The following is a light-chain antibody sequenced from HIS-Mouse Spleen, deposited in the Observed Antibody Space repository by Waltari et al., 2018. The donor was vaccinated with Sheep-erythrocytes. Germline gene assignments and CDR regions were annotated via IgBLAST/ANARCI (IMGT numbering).Light chain of an antibody. CDR1: SRDGGSYNL. J-gene: IGLJ3*02. Sequence: QSALTQPASVSGSPGQSITISCTGTSRDGGSYNLSSGYQQHPGKAPKLMIYEGSKRPSGVSNRFSGSKSGNTASLTISGLQAEDEADYYCCSYAGSSPWVFGGGTKLTVL. CDR2: EGS. CDR3: CSYAGSSPWV. V-gene: IGLV2-23*01.